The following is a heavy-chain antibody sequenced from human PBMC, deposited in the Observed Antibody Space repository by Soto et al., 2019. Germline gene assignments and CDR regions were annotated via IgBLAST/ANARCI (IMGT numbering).Heavy chain of an antibody. D-gene: IGHD3-10*01. J-gene: IGHJ4*02. Sequence: EVQLLESGGALVQPGGSLRLSCATSGFTFSNYAMTWVRQAPGKGLEWVSTVSGGGSTSFHADSVKGRFTISRDNSQSTLYLEMNSLRDEDTALYYCAKARDYGSGSYHLHFDYWGQGALVTVSS. CDR2: VSGGGSTS. CDR1: GFTFSNYA. CDR3: AKARDYGSGSYHLHFDY. V-gene: IGHV3-23*01.